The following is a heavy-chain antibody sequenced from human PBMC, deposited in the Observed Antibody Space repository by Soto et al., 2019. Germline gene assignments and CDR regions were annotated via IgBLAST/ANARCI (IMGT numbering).Heavy chain of an antibody. CDR1: GFTFSNAW. CDR3: TTHESSWREGYYFDY. V-gene: IGHV3-15*07. Sequence: GGSLRLSCAASGFTFSNAWMNWVRQAPGKGLEWVGRIKSKTDGGTTDYAAPVKGRFTISRDDSKNTLYLQMNSLKTEDTAVYYCTTHESSWREGYYFDYWGQGTLVTVSS. CDR2: IKSKTDGGTT. D-gene: IGHD6-13*01. J-gene: IGHJ4*02.